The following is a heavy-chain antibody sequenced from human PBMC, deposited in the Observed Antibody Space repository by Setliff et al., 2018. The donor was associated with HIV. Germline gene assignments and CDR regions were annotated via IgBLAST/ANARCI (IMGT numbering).Heavy chain of an antibody. J-gene: IGHJ6*03. Sequence: SETLSLTSTVPGGSISSYYCRWIRQPAGKGLEWIRHNYTSGSTNYNPPFKSRVTMSVDTSKNQFSLKLSSVTAADTAVYYCARDVPWGDYYYYMDGWGKGTTVTVSS. V-gene: IGHV4-4*07. CDR1: GGSISSYY. D-gene: IGHD3-16*01. CDR3: ARDVPWGDYYYYMDG. CDR2: NYTSGST.